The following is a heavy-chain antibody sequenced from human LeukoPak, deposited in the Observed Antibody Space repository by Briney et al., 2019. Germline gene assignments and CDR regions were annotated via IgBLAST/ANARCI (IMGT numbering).Heavy chain of an antibody. CDR2: ISYNGNT. D-gene: IGHD6-13*01. CDR3: ARHGKVGSWYAWFDY. J-gene: IGHJ4*02. CDR1: GGSFNNDY. Sequence: SETLSLTCTVSGGSFNNDYWSWIRQPPGKGLEWIGYISYNGNTKYNASLKSRVTISLDTSKNQFSLKLISVTAADTAVYYCARHGKVGSWYAWFDYWGQGTLVTVSS. V-gene: IGHV4-59*08.